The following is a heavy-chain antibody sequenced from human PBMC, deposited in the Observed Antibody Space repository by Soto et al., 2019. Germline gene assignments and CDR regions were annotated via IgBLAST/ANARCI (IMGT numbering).Heavy chain of an antibody. CDR1: GFTFSSYG. D-gene: IGHD5-18*01. CDR3: AKDRSDTEFCDY. V-gene: IGHV3-30*18. CDR2: ISYDGSNK. Sequence: GGSLRLSCAASGFTFSSYGMHWVRQAPGKGLEWVAVISYDGSNKYYADSVKGRFTISRDNSKNTLYLQMNSLRAEDTAVYYCAKDRSDTEFCDYWGQGTLVTVSS. J-gene: IGHJ4*02.